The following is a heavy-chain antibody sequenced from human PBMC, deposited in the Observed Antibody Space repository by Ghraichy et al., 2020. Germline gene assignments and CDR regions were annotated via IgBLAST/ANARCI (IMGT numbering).Heavy chain of an antibody. CDR1: GYSISSGYY. CDR3: ARDDSRALIPVAGPLDC. CDR2: IFHSGTT. D-gene: IGHD6-19*01. Sequence: SETLSLTCTVSGYSISSGYYWGWIRQPPGKGLEWIGSIFHSGTTYYNPSLKSRVTISVDTSKNQFSLKLTSMTAADTAVYYCARDDSRALIPVAGPLDCWGQGTLVSVSS. J-gene: IGHJ4*02. V-gene: IGHV4-38-2*02.